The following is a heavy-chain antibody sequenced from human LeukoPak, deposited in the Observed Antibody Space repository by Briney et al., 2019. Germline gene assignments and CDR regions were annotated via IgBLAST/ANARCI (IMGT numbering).Heavy chain of an antibody. D-gene: IGHD4-17*01. CDR1: GGSISSYN. CDR3: ARDQMTTATTESGAFDV. J-gene: IGHJ3*01. V-gene: IGHV4-59*01. Sequence: SETLSLTCTVSGGSISSYNWSWIRQPPGKGLEWIGYIYYSGSTNYNPSLKSRVTISVDTSKNQFSLKLSSVTAADTAVYYCARDQMTTATTESGAFDVWGRGTMVTASS. CDR2: IYYSGST.